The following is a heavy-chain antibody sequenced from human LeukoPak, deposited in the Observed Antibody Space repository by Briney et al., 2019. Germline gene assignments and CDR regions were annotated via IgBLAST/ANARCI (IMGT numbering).Heavy chain of an antibody. V-gene: IGHV3-11*04. CDR2: ISSSGSTI. CDR3: ARGPSVSSGWYGRDP. J-gene: IGHJ5*02. Sequence: KPGGSLRLSCAASGFTFSDYYMSWIRQAPAKGLEWVSYISSSGSTIHYADSVKGRFTISTDNAKNSLYLQMNSLRAEDTAVYYCARGPSVSSGWYGRDPWGQGTLVTVSS. CDR1: GFTFSDYY. D-gene: IGHD6-19*01.